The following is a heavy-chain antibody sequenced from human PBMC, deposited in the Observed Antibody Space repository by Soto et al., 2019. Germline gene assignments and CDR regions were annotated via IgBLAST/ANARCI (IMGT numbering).Heavy chain of an antibody. V-gene: IGHV4-31*03. CDR1: GGSISSGGYY. Sequence: QVQLQESGPGLVKPSQTLSLTCTVSGGSISSGGYYWSWIRQHPGKGLEWIGYIYYSGSTYYNPSLKSRVTISVDTSKNHFSLKLRSVTAADTAVYYCARSSTSANYFDYWGQGTLVTVSS. CDR3: ARSSTSANYFDY. J-gene: IGHJ4*02. CDR2: IYYSGST. D-gene: IGHD2-2*01.